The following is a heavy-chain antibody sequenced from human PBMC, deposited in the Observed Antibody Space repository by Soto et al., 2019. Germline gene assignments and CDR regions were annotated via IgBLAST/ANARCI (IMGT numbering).Heavy chain of an antibody. CDR2: VKSKNGGGTT. CDR3: TTDSYITSIIVRFDY. J-gene: IGHJ4*01. D-gene: IGHD3-22*01. V-gene: IGHV3-15*07. CDR1: GFTFSNAW. Sequence: GGSLRLSCAASGFTFSNAWINWVRQAPGKGLEWVSRVKSKNGGGTTDVAAPVKGRFAISRDDFKNMVYLEMNSLQTEDTAIYYCTTDSYITSIIVRFDYWGYGALVTVSS.